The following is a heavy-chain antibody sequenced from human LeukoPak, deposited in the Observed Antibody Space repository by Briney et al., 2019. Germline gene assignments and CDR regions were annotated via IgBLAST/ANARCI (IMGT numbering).Heavy chain of an antibody. Sequence: GGSLRLSCTVSGFTVSSNSMSWVRQAPGKGLEWVSFIYSDNTHYSDSVKGRFTISRDNSKNTLYLQMNSLRAEDTALYYCASGGIYYGAAFDFWGQGTLVTVSS. V-gene: IGHV3-53*01. D-gene: IGHD1-26*01. CDR1: GFTVSSNS. CDR3: ASGGIYYGAAFDF. J-gene: IGHJ4*02. CDR2: IYSDNT.